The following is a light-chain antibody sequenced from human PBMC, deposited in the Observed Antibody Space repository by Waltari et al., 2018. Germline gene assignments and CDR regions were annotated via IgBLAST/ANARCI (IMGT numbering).Light chain of an antibody. V-gene: IGKV3-20*01. CDR2: GVS. CDR3: QHYVSLPVT. Sequence: EIVLPQSPGTLSLSPGERATLSCRASQSVSRALAWYQQNPGQAPRLLIYGVSNRATGIPDRFSGSGSGTDFSLIISRLEPEDFAVYYCQHYVSLPVTFGQGTKVEIK. CDR1: QSVSRA. J-gene: IGKJ1*01.